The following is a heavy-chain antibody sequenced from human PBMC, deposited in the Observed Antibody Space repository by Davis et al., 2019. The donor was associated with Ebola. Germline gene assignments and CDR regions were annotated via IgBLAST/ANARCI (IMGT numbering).Heavy chain of an antibody. CDR3: ARKYCPRTNCVWPGNGMDA. Sequence: ASVKVSCKASHYTFNSYGIMWVRQAPGQGLEWMGWVSPYYGNTNYALSLQGRVTMTTDTSTNTAYMELMSLTSDDTAVYFCARKYCPRTNCVWPGNGMDAWGQGTMVTVSS. D-gene: IGHD2/OR15-2a*01. CDR2: VSPYYGNT. CDR1: HYTFNSYG. J-gene: IGHJ6*02. V-gene: IGHV1-18*01.